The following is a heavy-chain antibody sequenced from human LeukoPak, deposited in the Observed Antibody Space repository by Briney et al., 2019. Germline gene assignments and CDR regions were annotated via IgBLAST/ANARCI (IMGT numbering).Heavy chain of an antibody. CDR3: ERAAELAVYPDY. CDR2: INHSGST. CDR1: AGSLRGDY. Sequence: SETLSLTCGLFAGSLRGDYCGWSSQPPGKGLEWIGEINHSGSTNYNPSLKSRVTISVDTSKHQFSLNLSSVTAADTAVYYCERAAELAVYPDYWGQGTLVTVSS. V-gene: IGHV4-34*01. D-gene: IGHD3-16*02. J-gene: IGHJ4*02.